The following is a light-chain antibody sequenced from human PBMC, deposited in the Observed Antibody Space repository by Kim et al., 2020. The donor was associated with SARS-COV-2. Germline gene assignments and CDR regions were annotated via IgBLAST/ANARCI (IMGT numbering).Light chain of an antibody. Sequence: VSVSPEQTASITCSGDKLGDKYACWYQQKPGQSPVVVIYQDSKRPSGIPERFSGSNSGNTATLTISGTQAMDEADYYCQAWDSRVVFGGGTQLTVL. J-gene: IGLJ2*01. CDR1: KLGDKY. CDR2: QDS. CDR3: QAWDSRVV. V-gene: IGLV3-1*01.